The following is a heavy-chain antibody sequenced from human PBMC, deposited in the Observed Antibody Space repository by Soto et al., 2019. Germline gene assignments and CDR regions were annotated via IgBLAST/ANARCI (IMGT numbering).Heavy chain of an antibody. CDR2: IIPILGIA. Sequence: SVKGSCKASVGTFSRYTISWERQAPGQGLEWMGRIIPILGIANYAQKFQGRVTITADKSTSTAYMELSSLRSEDTAVYYCAREPTLVDYGSSCYGWGHLANSGQDTLVTVSS. CDR3: AREPTLVDYGSSCYGWGHLAN. CDR1: VGTFSRYT. D-gene: IGHD6-13*01. V-gene: IGHV1-69*04. J-gene: IGHJ1*01.